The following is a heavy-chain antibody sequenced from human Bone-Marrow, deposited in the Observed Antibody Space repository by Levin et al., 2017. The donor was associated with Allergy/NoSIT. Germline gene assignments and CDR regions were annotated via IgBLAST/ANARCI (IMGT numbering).Heavy chain of an antibody. Sequence: GESLKISCKASGYTFTGYYMHWVRQAPGQGLEWMGRINPNSGGTNYAQKFQGRVTMTRDTSISTAYMELSRLRSDDTAVYYCAREPLWSGYSTGWFDPWGQGTLVTVSS. D-gene: IGHD3-3*01. V-gene: IGHV1-2*06. CDR2: INPNSGGT. CDR1: GYTFTGYY. CDR3: AREPLWSGYSTGWFDP. J-gene: IGHJ5*02.